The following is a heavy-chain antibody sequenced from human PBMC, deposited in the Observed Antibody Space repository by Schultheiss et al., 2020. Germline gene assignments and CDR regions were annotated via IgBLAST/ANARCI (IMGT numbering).Heavy chain of an antibody. CDR2: ISSSSSYI. CDR1: GFTFSSYS. Sequence: GGSLRLSCAASGFTFSSYSMNWVRQAPGKGLEWVSSISSSSSYIYYADSVKGRFTISRDNAKNSLYLQMNSLRAGDTAVYYCAKDRRTYYYGMDVWGQGTTVTVSS. V-gene: IGHV3-21*01. J-gene: IGHJ6*02. CDR3: AKDRRTYYYGMDV.